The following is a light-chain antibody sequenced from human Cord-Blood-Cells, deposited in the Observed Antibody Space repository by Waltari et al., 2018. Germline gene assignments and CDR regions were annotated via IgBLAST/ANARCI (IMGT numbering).Light chain of an antibody. Sequence: QSALTQPASVSGSPGQSITIPCTGTSSDVGSYNIASWYQQHPGNAPKLMIYEVSKRPSGVSNRFSGSKSGNTASLTISGLQAEDEADYYCCSYAGSSTYVFGTGTKVTVL. J-gene: IGLJ1*01. CDR2: EVS. CDR3: CSYAGSSTYV. V-gene: IGLV2-23*02. CDR1: SSDVGSYNI.